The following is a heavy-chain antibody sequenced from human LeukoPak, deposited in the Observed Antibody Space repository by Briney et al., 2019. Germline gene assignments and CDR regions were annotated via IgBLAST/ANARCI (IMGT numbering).Heavy chain of an antibody. Sequence: ETLSLTCTVSGGSISSYYWSWIRQPPGKGLEWVSGINWNGGSTGYADSVKGRFTISRDNAKNSLYLQMNSLRAEDTALYYCARGGYCDILTGYYSGPDYWGQGTLVTVSS. CDR3: ARGGYCDILTGYYSGPDY. CDR2: INWNGGST. CDR1: GGSISSYY. J-gene: IGHJ4*02. D-gene: IGHD3-9*01. V-gene: IGHV3-20*04.